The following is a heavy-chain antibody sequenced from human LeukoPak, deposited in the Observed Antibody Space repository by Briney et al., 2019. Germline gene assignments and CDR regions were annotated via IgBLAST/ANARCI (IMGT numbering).Heavy chain of an antibody. D-gene: IGHD3-22*01. CDR2: IYYSGST. J-gene: IGHJ4*02. CDR1: GGSISSSSYY. CDR3: ARETYYYDSSGYYYFDY. Sequence: PSETLSLTCTVSGGSISSSSYYWGWIRQPPGKGLEWIGSIYYSGSTYYNPSLKSRVTISVDTSKNQFSLKLSSVIAADTAVYYCARETYYYDSSGYYYFDYWGQGTLVTVSS. V-gene: IGHV4-39*07.